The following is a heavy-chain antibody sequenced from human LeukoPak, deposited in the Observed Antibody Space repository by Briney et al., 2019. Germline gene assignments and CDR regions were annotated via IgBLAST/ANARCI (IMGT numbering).Heavy chain of an antibody. Sequence: GGSLRLSCAASGFTLSTNYMSWVRQAPGKGLEWVSVIYSGGSTYYADSVKGRFTISRDNSKTTLYLQMNSLRAEDTAVYYWASDRDRGATSNYFDYWGQGTLVTVSS. V-gene: IGHV3-66*01. CDR2: IYSGGST. CDR3: ASDRDRGATSNYFDY. D-gene: IGHD3-16*01. CDR1: GFTLSTNY. J-gene: IGHJ4*02.